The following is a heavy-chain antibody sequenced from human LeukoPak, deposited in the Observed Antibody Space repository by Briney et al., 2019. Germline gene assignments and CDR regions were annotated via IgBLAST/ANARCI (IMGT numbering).Heavy chain of an antibody. V-gene: IGHV1-2*02. CDR1: GYTFTSYG. D-gene: IGHD3-16*01. CDR3: ATWGTKNTFDI. J-gene: IGHJ3*02. CDR2: INPASGGT. Sequence: VASVKVSCKASGYTFTSYGISWVRQAPGRGLEWMGWINPASGGTNYAQKFQGRVTMTRDTSISTAYMELSRLRSDDTAVYYCATWGTKNTFDIWGQGTMVTVSS.